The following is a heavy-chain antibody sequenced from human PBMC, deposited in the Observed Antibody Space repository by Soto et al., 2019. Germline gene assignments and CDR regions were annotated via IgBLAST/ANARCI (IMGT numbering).Heavy chain of an antibody. CDR1: GYTFTSYG. CDR2: ISAYNGNT. D-gene: IGHD1-26*01. CDR3: ARATRGSYSNY. Sequence: QVQLVQSGAEVKKPGASVKVSCKASGYTFTSYGISWVRQAPGQGLEWMGWISAYNGNTNYAQKLQGRVTMTTDTTTSKGYMEAGSLRTDDTAVYYCARATRGSYSNYWGQGTLVTVSS. V-gene: IGHV1-18*01. J-gene: IGHJ4*02.